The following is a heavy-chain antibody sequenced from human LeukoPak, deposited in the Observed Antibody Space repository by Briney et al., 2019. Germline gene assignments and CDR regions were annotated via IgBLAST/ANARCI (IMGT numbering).Heavy chain of an antibody. Sequence: PGGSLRLSCAASGFTFSSYGMHWVRQAPGKGLEWVAVISYDGSNKYYADSVKGRFTISRDNSKNTLYLQMNSLRAEDTAVYYCAKAQYSGSYYGSFDYWGQGTLVTVSS. CDR3: AKAQYSGSYYGSFDY. D-gene: IGHD1-26*01. V-gene: IGHV3-30*18. CDR1: GFTFSSYG. CDR2: ISYDGSNK. J-gene: IGHJ4*02.